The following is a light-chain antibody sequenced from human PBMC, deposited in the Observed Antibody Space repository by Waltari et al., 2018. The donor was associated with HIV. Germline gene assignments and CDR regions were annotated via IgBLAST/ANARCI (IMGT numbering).Light chain of an antibody. Sequence: SPMPQSPSTLSASVGARVNITCRARHNLDNRMAWYQQKPGKAPNLLVYFASSLQRCVPWRLSGSGSGTEFTLANSSLQPDDFATYYGQGSNGYFGQGTKVEIK. V-gene: IGKV1-5*03. J-gene: IGKJ2*01. CDR1: HNLDNR. CDR2: FAS. CDR3: QGSNGY.